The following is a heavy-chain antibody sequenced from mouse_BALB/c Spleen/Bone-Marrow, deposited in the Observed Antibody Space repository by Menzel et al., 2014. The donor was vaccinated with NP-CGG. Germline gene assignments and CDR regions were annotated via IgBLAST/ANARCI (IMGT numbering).Heavy chain of an antibody. V-gene: IGHV1S81*02. Sequence: QVQLQQSGAELAKPGASVKLSCKASGYTFTSYYMYWVKQRPGQGLEWIGEINPSNGGTNFNEKFKSKATLTVDKSSSTAYMQLSSLTSEDSAVYYCTREGDSPFAYWGQGTPVTVSA. CDR1: GYTFTSYY. CDR3: TREGDSPFAY. J-gene: IGHJ3*01. CDR2: INPSNGGT. D-gene: IGHD2-13*01.